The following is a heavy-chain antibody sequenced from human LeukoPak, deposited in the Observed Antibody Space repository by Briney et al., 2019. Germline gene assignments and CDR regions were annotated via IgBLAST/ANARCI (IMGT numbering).Heavy chain of an antibody. V-gene: IGHV3-30*03. D-gene: IGHD6-19*01. CDR3: ASTPLTGTYSGGWYRVVNFDY. J-gene: IGHJ4*02. Sequence: PGRSLRLSCAASGFTFSSYGMHWVRQAPGKGLEWVAVISYDGSNKYYADSVKGRFTISRDNAKNSLYLQMNSLRVEDTAVYYCASTPLTGTYSGGWYRVVNFDYRGQGTLVTVSS. CDR1: GFTFSSYG. CDR2: ISYDGSNK.